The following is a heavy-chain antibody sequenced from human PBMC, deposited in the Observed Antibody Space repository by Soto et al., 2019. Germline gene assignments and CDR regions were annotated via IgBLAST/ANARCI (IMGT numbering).Heavy chain of an antibody. CDR2: IIPIFGTA. CDR3: AKVRYSSPIGYYYGMDV. CDR1: RVAFSKFI. V-gene: IGHV1-69*01. J-gene: IGHJ6*02. Sequence: QAQLEQSGGEVKKPGSSVKVSCKASRVAFSKFIVTWVRQAPGLGLEWVGGIIPIFGTANYAQKIQGRVTITAEESTSTAFREVSNLRSEDTAVYYCAKVRYSSPIGYYYGMDVWGQGTTVTVSS. D-gene: IGHD6-19*01.